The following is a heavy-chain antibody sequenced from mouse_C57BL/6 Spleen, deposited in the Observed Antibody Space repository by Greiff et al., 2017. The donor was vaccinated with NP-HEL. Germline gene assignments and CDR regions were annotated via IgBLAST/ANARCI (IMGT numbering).Heavy chain of an antibody. CDR2: INPGSGGT. V-gene: IGHV1-54*01. J-gene: IGHJ4*01. CDR1: GYAFTNYL. CDR3: ARSNYYGSSYVGGAMDY. D-gene: IGHD1-1*01. Sequence: QVQLQQSGAELVRPGTSVKVSCKASGYAFTNYLIEWVKQRPGQGLEWIGVINPGSGGTNYNEKFKGKATLTADKSSSTAYMQLSSLTSEDSAVYFCARSNYYGSSYVGGAMDYWGQGTSVTVSS.